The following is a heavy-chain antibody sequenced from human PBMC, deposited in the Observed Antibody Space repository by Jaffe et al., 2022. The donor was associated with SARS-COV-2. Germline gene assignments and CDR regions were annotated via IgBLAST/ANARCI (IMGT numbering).Heavy chain of an antibody. J-gene: IGHJ4*02. CDR2: IYYSGST. D-gene: IGHD3-22*01. CDR1: GGSISSGDYY. CDR3: ARSIHGINYYPLLNY. V-gene: IGHV4-30-4*01. Sequence: QVQLQESGPGLVKPSQTLSLTCTVSGGSISSGDYYWSWIRQPPGKGLEWIGYIYYSGSTYYNPSLKSRVTISVDTSKNQFSLKLSSVTAADTAVYYCARSIHGINYYPLLNYWGQGTLVTVSS.